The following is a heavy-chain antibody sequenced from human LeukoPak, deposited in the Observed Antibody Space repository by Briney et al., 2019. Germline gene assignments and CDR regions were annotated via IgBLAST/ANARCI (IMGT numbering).Heavy chain of an antibody. CDR2: MNPNSGNT. V-gene: IGHV1-8*01. J-gene: IGHJ6*02. CDR1: GYTSTSYD. D-gene: IGHD3-10*01. CDR3: ARAVTMVRAMDV. Sequence: ASVKVSCKASGYTSTSYDINWVRQATGQGLEWMGWMNPNSGNTGYAQKFQGRVTMTRNTSISTAYMELSSLRSEDTAVYYCARAVTMVRAMDVWGQGTTVTVSS.